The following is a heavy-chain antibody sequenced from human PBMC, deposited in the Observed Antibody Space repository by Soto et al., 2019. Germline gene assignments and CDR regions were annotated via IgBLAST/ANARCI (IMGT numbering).Heavy chain of an antibody. J-gene: IGHJ6*02. Sequence: GASVKVSCKASGYIFTNYDINWVRQATGQGLEYLGWINPNSGNTGYVQKLQGRVTMTRNTSINTAYMELSSLRSEDTAVYYCARRQWLVGGYYYGMDVWGQGTTVTVSS. CDR1: GYIFTNYD. D-gene: IGHD6-19*01. CDR2: INPNSGNT. V-gene: IGHV1-8*01. CDR3: ARRQWLVGGYYYGMDV.